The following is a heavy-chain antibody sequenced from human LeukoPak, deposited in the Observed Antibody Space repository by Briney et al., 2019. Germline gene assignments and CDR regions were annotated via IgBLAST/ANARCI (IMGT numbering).Heavy chain of an antibody. Sequence: SETLSLTCTVSGRSVSSGGSFWNWIRQPPGKGLEWIGYIYYSGSTNYNPSLKSRVTISVDTSKNQFSLKLSSVTAADTAVYYCARDPQYGSSSDAFDIWGPGTMVTVSS. CDR2: IYYSGST. V-gene: IGHV4-61*08. J-gene: IGHJ3*02. D-gene: IGHD6-13*01. CDR1: GRSVSSGGSF. CDR3: ARDPQYGSSSDAFDI.